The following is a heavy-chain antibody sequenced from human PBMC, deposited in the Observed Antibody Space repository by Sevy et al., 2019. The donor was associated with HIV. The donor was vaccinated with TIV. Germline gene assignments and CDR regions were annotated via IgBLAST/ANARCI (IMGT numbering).Heavy chain of an antibody. J-gene: IGHJ4*02. CDR1: GYSISSGYY. V-gene: IGHV4-38-2*02. D-gene: IGHD3-10*01. CDR3: ARDGGSGYYGSGSYYGKREFDY. Sequence: SETLSLTCAVSGYSISSGYYWGWIRQPPGKGLEWIGSIYHSGSTYYNPSLKSRVTISVDTSKNQFSLTLVSVTAADTAVYYCARDGGSGYYGSGSYYGKREFDYWGQGTLVTVSS. CDR2: IYHSGST.